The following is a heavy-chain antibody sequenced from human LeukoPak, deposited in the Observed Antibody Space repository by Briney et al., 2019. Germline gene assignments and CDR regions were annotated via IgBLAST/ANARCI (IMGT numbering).Heavy chain of an antibody. CDR1: GFTFSSYG. Sequence: GGSLRPSCAASGFTFSSYGMHWVRQAPGKGLEWVAVIWYGGSNKYYADSVKGRFTISRDNSKNTLYLQMNSLRAEDTAVYYCAKDSCSGGSCYSSFDYWGQGTLVTVSS. V-gene: IGHV3-33*06. J-gene: IGHJ4*02. CDR3: AKDSCSGGSCYSSFDY. CDR2: IWYGGSNK. D-gene: IGHD2-15*01.